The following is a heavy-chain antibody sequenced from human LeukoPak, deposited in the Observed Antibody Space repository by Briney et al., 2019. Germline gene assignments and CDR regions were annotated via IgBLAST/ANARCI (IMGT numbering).Heavy chain of an antibody. J-gene: IGHJ6*02. CDR1: GYTFTNYY. D-gene: IGHD3-16*01. Sequence: ASVKVSCKASGYTFTNYYMHWVRQAPGQGREWMGIINPSGGSTSYAQKFQGRVTMTRDTSTSTVYMELSSPRSEDTAVYYCAREIGMGAFDYYYYGMDVWGQGTTVTVSS. CDR2: INPSGGST. CDR3: AREIGMGAFDYYYYGMDV. V-gene: IGHV1-46*01.